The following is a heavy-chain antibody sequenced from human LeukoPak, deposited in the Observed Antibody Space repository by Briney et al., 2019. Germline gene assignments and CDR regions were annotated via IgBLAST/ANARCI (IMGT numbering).Heavy chain of an antibody. CDR1: GYTFTKYW. D-gene: IGHD2-2*01. Sequence: GESLKISCKGFGYTFTKYWIGWGRQMPGKGLEGMGIINPGDSDTNYSPSFQGQFAISADKSFSTAYLQWSSLKASDTAMYFCARHPPYCSSTSCFYSFEYWGQGTLVTVSS. J-gene: IGHJ4*02. V-gene: IGHV5-51*01. CDR2: INPGDSDT. CDR3: ARHPPYCSSTSCFYSFEY.